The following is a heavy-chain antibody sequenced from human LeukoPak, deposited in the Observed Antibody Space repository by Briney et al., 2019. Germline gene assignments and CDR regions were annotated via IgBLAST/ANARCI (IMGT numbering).Heavy chain of an antibody. V-gene: IGHV4-59*01. CDR2: IYYSGST. CDR3: ARDGPQGFWSGYYV. CDR1: GGSISSYY. Sequence: SETLPLTCTVSGGSISSYYWSWIRQPPGKGLEWIGYIYYSGSTNYNPSLKSRVTISVDTSKNQFSLKLSSVTAADTAVYYCARDGPQGFWSGYYVWGQGTLVTVSS. D-gene: IGHD3-3*01. J-gene: IGHJ4*02.